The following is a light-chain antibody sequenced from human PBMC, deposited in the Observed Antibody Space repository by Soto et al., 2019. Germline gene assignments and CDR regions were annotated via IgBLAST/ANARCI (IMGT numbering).Light chain of an antibody. V-gene: IGKV3-20*01. CDR2: GAS. J-gene: IGKJ1*01. CDR1: QSVSSSY. Sequence: EIVLTQSPGTLSLSPGERATLSCRASQSVSSSYLAWYQQKPGQAPRLLIYGASSRATGIPDRFSGSGSGTDFTLTIRRLEREDFAVYYCQQYGRSRTFGQGTKVEIK. CDR3: QQYGRSRT.